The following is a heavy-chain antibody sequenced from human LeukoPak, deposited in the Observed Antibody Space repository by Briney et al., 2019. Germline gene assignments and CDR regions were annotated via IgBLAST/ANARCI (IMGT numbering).Heavy chain of an antibody. Sequence: SVKVSCKASGGTFISYAISWVRQAPGQGLEWMGGIIPIFGTANYAQKFQGRVTITTDESTSTAYMELSSLRSEDTAVYYCASTRQGVVITYYFDYWGQGTLVTVSS. V-gene: IGHV1-69*05. D-gene: IGHD3-22*01. CDR2: IIPIFGTA. CDR3: ASTRQGVVITYYFDY. J-gene: IGHJ4*02. CDR1: GGTFISYA.